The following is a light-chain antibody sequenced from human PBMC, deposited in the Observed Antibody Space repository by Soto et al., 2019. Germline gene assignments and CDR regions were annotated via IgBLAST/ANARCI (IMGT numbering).Light chain of an antibody. V-gene: IGKV3-11*01. Sequence: IVMTQSPATLSVSPGERATLSCRASQSVSSNLAWYQQKPGQAPRLLIYGASNRATGIPARFSGSGSGTDFTLTISSLEPEDFAVYYCQQRSNWITFGQGTRLEIK. CDR2: GAS. J-gene: IGKJ5*01. CDR1: QSVSSN. CDR3: QQRSNWIT.